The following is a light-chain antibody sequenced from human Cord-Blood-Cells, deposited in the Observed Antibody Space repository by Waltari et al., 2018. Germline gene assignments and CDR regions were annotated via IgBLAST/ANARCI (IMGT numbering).Light chain of an antibody. CDR2: LGS. CDR1: QSLLHSNGYNY. V-gene: IGKV2-28*01. CDR3: MQALQTPWT. J-gene: IGKJ1*01. Sequence: DIVMTQSTLSLPVTPGEPAFISCRSSQSLLHSNGYNYLDWYLQKPGQSPQLLIYLGSNRASGVPDRFSGSGSGTDFTLKISRVEAEDVGVYYCMQALQTPWTFGQGTKVEIK.